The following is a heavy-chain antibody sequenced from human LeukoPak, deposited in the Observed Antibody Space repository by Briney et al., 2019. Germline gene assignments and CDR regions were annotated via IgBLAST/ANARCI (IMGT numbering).Heavy chain of an antibody. V-gene: IGHV3-23*01. CDR2: ISGRGGST. D-gene: IGHD3-22*01. CDR3: AKDPTPTYYYDSSGYYFPPDY. Sequence: PGGSLRLSCAASGFTFSSYAMSWVRQAPGKGREWVSAISGRGGSTYYADSVKGRFTISRDNSKNTLYLQMNSLRAEDTAVYYCAKDPTPTYYYDSSGYYFPPDYWGQGTLVTVSS. J-gene: IGHJ4*02. CDR1: GFTFSSYA.